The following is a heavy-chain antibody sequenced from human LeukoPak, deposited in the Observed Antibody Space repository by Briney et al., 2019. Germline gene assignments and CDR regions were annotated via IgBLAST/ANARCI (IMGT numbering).Heavy chain of an antibody. CDR2: IIPIFGTA. J-gene: IGHJ5*02. CDR1: GGTFSSYA. CDR3: ARLGYSSGWYVGNWFDP. Sequence: ASVKVSCKASGGTFSSYAISWVRQAPGQGLEWMGGIIPIFGTANYAQKFQGRVTITADESTSTAYMELSSLRSEDTAVYYCARLGYSSGWYVGNWFDPWGQGTLVTVSS. V-gene: IGHV1-69*13. D-gene: IGHD6-19*01.